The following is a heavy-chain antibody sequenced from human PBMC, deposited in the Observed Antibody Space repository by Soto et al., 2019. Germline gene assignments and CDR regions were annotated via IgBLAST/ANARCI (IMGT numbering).Heavy chain of an antibody. CDR1: GCACDIND. CDR3: AKVRRDFAWLSELDYFDY. J-gene: IGHJ4*02. V-gene: IGHV3-23*01. Sequence: PGGSLRVTCVASGCACDINDMTWVRQVPGKGLEWVSAISAGGGTTYYADPVKGRFTISRDNSKNMLYLQMNSLRAEDTAVYYCAKVRRDFAWLSELDYFDYWGQGTPVTVSS. D-gene: IGHD3-9*01. CDR2: ISAGGGTT.